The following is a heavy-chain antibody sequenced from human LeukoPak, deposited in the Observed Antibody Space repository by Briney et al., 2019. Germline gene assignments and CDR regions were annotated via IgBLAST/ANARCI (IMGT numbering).Heavy chain of an antibody. Sequence: GGSLRLSCAASGFIFSSYWMSWVRQAPGKGLEWVANIKQDGSEKYYVDSVKGRFTISRDNAKNSLYLQMNSLRAEDTAVYYCARDVGDFDYWGQGTLVTVSS. CDR3: ARDVGDFDY. V-gene: IGHV3-7*01. CDR2: IKQDGSEK. CDR1: GFIFSSYW. J-gene: IGHJ4*02.